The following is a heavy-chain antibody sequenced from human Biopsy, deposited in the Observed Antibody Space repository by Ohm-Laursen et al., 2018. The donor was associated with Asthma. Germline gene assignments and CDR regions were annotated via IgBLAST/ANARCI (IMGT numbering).Heavy chain of an antibody. CDR1: GFTFGDSW. J-gene: IGHJ1*01. Sequence: LSLTCAASGFTFGDSWMSWVRQVPGKGLEWVANIKHDGTEKNHVDSLKGRFTISRDNAKNSLYLQMNSLRAEDTAVYYCARTFHFWSPYHAEHYQLWGQGTLVTVPS. CDR2: IKHDGTEK. CDR3: ARTFHFWSPYHAEHYQL. V-gene: IGHV3-7*01. D-gene: IGHD3-3*02.